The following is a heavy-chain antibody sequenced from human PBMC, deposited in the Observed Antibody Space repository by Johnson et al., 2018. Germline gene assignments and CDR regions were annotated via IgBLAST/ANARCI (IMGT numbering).Heavy chain of an antibody. CDR2: IIPIFGTA. Sequence: QVQLQESGAEVKKPGSSVKVSCKASGGTFSSYAISWVRQAPGQGLEWMGGIIPIFGTAHYAQKFQGRVTITADESTSTAYRELSSLRSEDTAVYYCARARGFPGIEMATIREDYYYYGMDVWGQGTTVTVSS. CDR3: ARARGFPGIEMATIREDYYYYGMDV. J-gene: IGHJ6*02. V-gene: IGHV1-69*01. D-gene: IGHD5-24*01. CDR1: GGTFSSYA.